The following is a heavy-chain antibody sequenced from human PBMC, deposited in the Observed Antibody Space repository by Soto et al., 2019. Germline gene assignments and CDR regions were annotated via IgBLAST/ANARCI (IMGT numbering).Heavy chain of an antibody. D-gene: IGHD6-13*01. CDR3: ARVAAARRYYYGMDV. V-gene: IGHV1-2*02. J-gene: IGHJ6*02. CDR2: INPNSGGT. Sequence: QVQLVQSGAEVKKPGASVKVSCKASGYTFTGYYIHWVRQAPGQGLEWMGWINPNSGGTNYAQKFQGRVTMTRDTSISTAYMELSRLRSDDTAVYYCARVAAARRYYYGMDVWGQGTTVTVSS. CDR1: GYTFTGYY.